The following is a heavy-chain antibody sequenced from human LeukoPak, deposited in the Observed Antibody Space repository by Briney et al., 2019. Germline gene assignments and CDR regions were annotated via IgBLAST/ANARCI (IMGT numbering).Heavy chain of an antibody. Sequence: PGGSLRLSCAASGFTFSSYAMSWVRQAPGKGLVWVSAISGSGGSTYYADSVKGRFTISRDNSKNTLYLQMNSLRAEDTAVYYCAKLGEVATIPFDYWGQGTLVTVSS. V-gene: IGHV3-23*01. CDR2: ISGSGGST. J-gene: IGHJ4*02. CDR3: AKLGEVATIPFDY. D-gene: IGHD5-12*01. CDR1: GFTFSSYA.